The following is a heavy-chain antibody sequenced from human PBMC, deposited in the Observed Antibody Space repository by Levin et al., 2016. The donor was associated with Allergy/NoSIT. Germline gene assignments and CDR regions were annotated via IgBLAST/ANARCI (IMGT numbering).Heavy chain of an antibody. J-gene: IGHJ4*02. D-gene: IGHD2-15*01. CDR2: ITPMLGLT. CDR3: ARDFSHCSGDTCYPYYFDY. V-gene: IGHV1-69*04. CDR1: GGTFSAYS. Sequence: SVKVSCKASGGTFSAYSINWVRQAPGQGLEWMGRITPMLGLTDYEQKFQGRVTITADTSTGTAYMVLSSLRSDDTAIYFCARDFSHCSGDTCYPYYFDYWGQGSLVTVSS.